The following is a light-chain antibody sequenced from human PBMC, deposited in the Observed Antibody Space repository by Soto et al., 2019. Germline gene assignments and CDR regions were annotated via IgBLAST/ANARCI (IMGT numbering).Light chain of an antibody. CDR2: EAS. CDR3: QQYVSTPVT. Sequence: DIQMTQSPSTLSASVGDRVTITCRASQSINRWLAWYQQKPGKAPKLLMYEASSLETGVPSRFSGSGAGTEFDLTISGLQTADFATYYFQQYVSTPVTFGGGTKVEIK. V-gene: IGKV1-5*03. J-gene: IGKJ4*01. CDR1: QSINRW.